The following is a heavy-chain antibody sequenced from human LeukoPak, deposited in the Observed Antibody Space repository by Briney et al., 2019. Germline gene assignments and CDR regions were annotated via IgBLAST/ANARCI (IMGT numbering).Heavy chain of an antibody. J-gene: IGHJ6*02. CDR1: GFTFRNYA. Sequence: GGSLRLSCAASGFTFRNYAMSWVRQAPGKGLFWVSTISGSADATYYADSVKGRFIISRDNSKNSLYLQMNSLRAEDTGEYYYAKTQTGYCSSTSCLYGMDGWGQGTTVTVS. CDR2: ISGSADAT. D-gene: IGHD2-2*01. V-gene: IGHV3-23*01. CDR3: AKTQTGYCSSTSCLYGMDG.